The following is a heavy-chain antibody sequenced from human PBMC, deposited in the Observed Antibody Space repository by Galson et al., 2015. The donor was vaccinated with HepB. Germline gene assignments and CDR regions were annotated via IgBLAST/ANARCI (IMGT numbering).Heavy chain of an antibody. D-gene: IGHD2-2*02. CDR3: ARDLGYCSSTSCYTGDY. CDR1: GGTFSSYA. CDR2: IIPIFGTA. J-gene: IGHJ4*02. V-gene: IGHV1-69*13. Sequence: SVKVSCKASGGTFSSYAISWVRQAPGQGLEWMGGIIPIFGTANYAQKLQGRVTITADESTSTAYMELSSLRSEDTALYYCARDLGYCSSTSCYTGDYWGQGTLVTVSS.